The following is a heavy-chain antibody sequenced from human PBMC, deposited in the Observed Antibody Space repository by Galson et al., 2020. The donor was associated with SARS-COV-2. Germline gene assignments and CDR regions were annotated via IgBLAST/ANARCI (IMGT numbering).Heavy chain of an antibody. V-gene: IGHV3-23*01. D-gene: IGHD3-10*01. CDR3: AGRHYYGSGSYYNEPYYFDY. CDR2: ISGSGGST. J-gene: IGHJ4*02. Sequence: GGSLRLSCAASGFTFSSYAMSWVRHAPGKGLEWVSAISGSGGSTYYADSVKGRFTISRDNSKNTLYLQMNSLRAEDTAVYYCAGRHYYGSGSYYNEPYYFDYWGQGTLVTVSS. CDR1: GFTFSSYA.